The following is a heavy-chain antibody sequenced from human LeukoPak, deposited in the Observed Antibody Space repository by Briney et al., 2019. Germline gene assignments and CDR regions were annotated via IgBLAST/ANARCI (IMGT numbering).Heavy chain of an antibody. CDR2: IIPILGIA. D-gene: IGHD5-24*01. Sequence: SVKVSCKASGGTFSSYAISWVRQAPGQGLEWMGRIIPILGIANYAQKFHGRVTITADKSTSTAYMELSSLRSEDTAVYYCARDDGYKMGGVFDYWGQGTLVTVSS. CDR3: ARDDGYKMGGVFDY. J-gene: IGHJ4*02. CDR1: GGTFSSYA. V-gene: IGHV1-69*04.